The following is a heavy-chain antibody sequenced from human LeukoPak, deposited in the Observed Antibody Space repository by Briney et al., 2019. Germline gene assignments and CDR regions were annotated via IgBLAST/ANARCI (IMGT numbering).Heavy chain of an antibody. Sequence: GGSLRLSCAASGFTFSSYSMNWVRQAPGKGLEWVSYISSSSSTIYYADSVKGRFTISRDNAKNSLYLQMNSPRAEDTAVYYCARLQKNDCSSTSCYINDYYYYYMDVWGKGTTVTVSS. CDR1: GFTFSSYS. J-gene: IGHJ6*03. D-gene: IGHD2-2*02. CDR3: ARLQKNDCSSTSCYINDYYYYYMDV. CDR2: ISSSSSTI. V-gene: IGHV3-48*01.